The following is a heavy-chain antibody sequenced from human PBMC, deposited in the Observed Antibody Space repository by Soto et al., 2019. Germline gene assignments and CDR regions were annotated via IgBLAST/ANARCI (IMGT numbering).Heavy chain of an antibody. CDR3: ASRSSGWYFDY. CDR2: ISGSGGST. Sequence: EVQLLESGGGLVQPGGSLRLSCSASGFTFSSYAMSWVRQAPGKGLEWVSIISGSGGSTYYADSVKGRFTISRDNSKNTLYLQMSSLRAEDTAVYYWASRSSGWYFDYWGQGTLVTVSS. CDR1: GFTFSSYA. D-gene: IGHD6-19*01. V-gene: IGHV3-23*01. J-gene: IGHJ4*02.